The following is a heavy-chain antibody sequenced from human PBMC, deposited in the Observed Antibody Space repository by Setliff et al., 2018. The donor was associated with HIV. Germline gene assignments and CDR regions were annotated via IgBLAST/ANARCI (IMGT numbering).Heavy chain of an antibody. J-gene: IGHJ4*02. Sequence: SETLSLTCTVSGGSISGYYWSWIRQPPGKGLEWIGYIYYSGSTNYNPSLKSRVTMSVDTSKNQLSLKLSSLTAADTAVYYCIIAYSSGWLAPMGFDSWGQGTLVTVSS. CDR1: GGSISGYY. CDR3: IIAYSSGWLAPMGFDS. V-gene: IGHV4-59*12. D-gene: IGHD6-19*01. CDR2: IYYSGST.